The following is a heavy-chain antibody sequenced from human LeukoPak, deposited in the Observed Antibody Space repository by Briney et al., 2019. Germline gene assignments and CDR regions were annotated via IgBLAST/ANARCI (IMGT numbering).Heavy chain of an antibody. V-gene: IGHV3-30*04. CDR2: ISYDGSNK. CDR1: GFTFSSYA. J-gene: IGHJ4*02. D-gene: IGHD3-10*01. Sequence: GGSLRLSCAASGFTFSSYAMHWVRQAPGKGLEWVAVISYDGSNKYYADSVKGRFTISRDNSKNTLYLQMDSLRAEDTAVYYCAREVERFGEFDYWGQGTLVTVSS. CDR3: AREVERFGEFDY.